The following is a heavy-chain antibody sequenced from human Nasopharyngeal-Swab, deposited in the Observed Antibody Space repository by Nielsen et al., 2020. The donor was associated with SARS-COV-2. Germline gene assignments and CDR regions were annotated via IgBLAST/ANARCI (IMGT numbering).Heavy chain of an antibody. CDR1: GFTFSSYA. CDR3: AKGLGQQLVNWFDP. Sequence: GESLKISCAASGFTFSSYAMSWVRQAPGKGLEWVSAISGSGGSTYYADSVKGRFTISRGNSKNTLYLQMNSLRAEDTAVYYCAKGLGQQLVNWFDPWGQGTLVTVSS. V-gene: IGHV3-23*01. J-gene: IGHJ5*02. CDR2: ISGSGGST. D-gene: IGHD6-13*01.